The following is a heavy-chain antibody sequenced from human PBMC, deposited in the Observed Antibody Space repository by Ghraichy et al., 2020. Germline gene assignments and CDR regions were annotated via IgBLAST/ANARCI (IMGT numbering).Heavy chain of an antibody. CDR3: ARADYYDSSGYYYVFDY. V-gene: IGHV4-59*01. CDR1: GGSISSYY. CDR2: IYYSGST. J-gene: IGHJ4*02. Sequence: SETLSLTCTVSGGSISSYYWSWIRQPPGKGLEWIGYIYYSGSTNYNPSLKSRVTISVDTSKNQFTLKLSSVTAADTAVYYCARADYYDSSGYYYVFDYWGQGTLVTVSS. D-gene: IGHD3-22*01.